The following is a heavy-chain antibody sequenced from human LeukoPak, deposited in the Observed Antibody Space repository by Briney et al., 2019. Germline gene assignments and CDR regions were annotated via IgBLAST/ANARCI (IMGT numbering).Heavy chain of an antibody. CDR3: ARERTLTSCYDY. J-gene: IGHJ4*02. V-gene: IGHV1-2*02. Sequence: ASVKVSCKASGYTFTGYYMHWVRQAPGQGPEWMGWINPNSGGTNYAQKFQGRVTMTRDTSISTAYMELSRLRSDDTAVYYCARERTLTSCYDYWGQGTLVTVSS. D-gene: IGHD2-15*01. CDR2: INPNSGGT. CDR1: GYTFTGYY.